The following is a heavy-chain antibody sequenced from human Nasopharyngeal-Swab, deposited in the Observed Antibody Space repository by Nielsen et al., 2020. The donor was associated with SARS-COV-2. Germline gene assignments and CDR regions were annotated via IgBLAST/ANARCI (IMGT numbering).Heavy chain of an antibody. CDR3: ARAEGHYDSSGYYRPALFDY. CDR2: IYCSGST. D-gene: IGHD3-22*01. Sequence: WLRQPPGKGLEWIGYIYCSGSTNYNPSLKSRVTISVDTSKNQFSLKLSSVTAADTAVYYCARAEGHYDSSGYYRPALFDYWGQGTLVTVSS. V-gene: IGHV4-59*01. J-gene: IGHJ4*02.